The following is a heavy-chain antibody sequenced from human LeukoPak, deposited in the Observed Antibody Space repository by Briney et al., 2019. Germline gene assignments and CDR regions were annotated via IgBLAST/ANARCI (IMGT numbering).Heavy chain of an antibody. V-gene: IGHV3-64*04. J-gene: IGHJ5*02. CDR2: ISSNGGST. CDR1: GFTFSNYA. D-gene: IGHD5-12*01. Sequence: AGGSLRLSCSASGFTFSNYAMHWVRQAPGKGLEYVSSISSNGGSTYYADSLKGRFTISRDNSKNTLYLQMNSLSPEDTAVYYCAKEWGPYSAYDHWGQGTLVTVSS. CDR3: AKEWGPYSAYDH.